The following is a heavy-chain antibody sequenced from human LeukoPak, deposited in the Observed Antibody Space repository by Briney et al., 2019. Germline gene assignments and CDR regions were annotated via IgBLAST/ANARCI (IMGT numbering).Heavy chain of an antibody. CDR2: ISYDGSNK. CDR3: AKESAYDSSAEGAFDI. V-gene: IGHV3-30*18. J-gene: IGHJ3*02. D-gene: IGHD3-22*01. CDR1: EFTFSSYG. Sequence: GGSLRLSCAASEFTFSSYGMHWVRQAPGKGLEWVAVISYDGSNKYYADSVKGRFTISRDNSKNTLYLQMNSLRAEDTAVYYCAKESAYDSSAEGAFDIWGQGTMVTVSS.